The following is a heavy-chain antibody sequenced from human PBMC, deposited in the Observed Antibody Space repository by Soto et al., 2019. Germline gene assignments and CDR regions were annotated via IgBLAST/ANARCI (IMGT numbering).Heavy chain of an antibody. CDR1: GCNFITHW. Sequence: GGSLTLPCKGSGCNFITHWVSWVRQKPGQGLEWVGRIDPSDSFPKNSPSLQGQVSISVDKSISTVYLQLRSLKASDTAIYYCARNPYTTSSYYFHYWGQGTLVTVPS. V-gene: IGHV5-10-1*01. J-gene: IGHJ4*02. CDR3: ARNPYTTSSYYFHY. CDR2: IDPSDSFP. D-gene: IGHD1-26*01.